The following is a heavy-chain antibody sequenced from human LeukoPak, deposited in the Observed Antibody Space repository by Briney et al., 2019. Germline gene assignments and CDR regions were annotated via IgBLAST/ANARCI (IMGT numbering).Heavy chain of an antibody. CDR2: IYYSGST. D-gene: IGHD3-3*01. V-gene: IGHV4-59*12. CDR3: AREGGFYRPLDY. CDR1: GGSISSFY. J-gene: IGHJ4*02. Sequence: PSETLSLTCTVSGGSISSFYWSWVRQPPGKGLEWIGFIYYSGSTNYSPSLKSRLIMSVDLPENHISLKLTSVTAADTAVYYCAREGGFYRPLDYSGQGTLVTVSS.